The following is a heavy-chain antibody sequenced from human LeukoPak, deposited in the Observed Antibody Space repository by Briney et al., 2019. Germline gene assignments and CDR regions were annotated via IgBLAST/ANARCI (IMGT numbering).Heavy chain of an antibody. CDR3: ARTRSVEMATIGFDY. CDR1: GGTFSSYA. D-gene: IGHD5-24*01. V-gene: IGHV1-69*05. J-gene: IGHJ4*02. Sequence: SVKVSCKASGGTFSSYAISWVRQAPGQGLEWMGGIIPIFGTANYAQKFQGRVTITTDESTSTAYMELSSLRSEDTAVYYCARTRSVEMATIGFDYWGQGTLVTVSS. CDR2: IIPIFGTA.